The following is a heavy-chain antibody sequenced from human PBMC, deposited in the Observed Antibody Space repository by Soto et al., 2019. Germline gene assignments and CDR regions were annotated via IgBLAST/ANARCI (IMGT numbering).Heavy chain of an antibody. CDR3: ARAYSSGPLDV. CDR2: IYSGGST. V-gene: IGHV3-53*01. J-gene: IGHJ6*02. D-gene: IGHD3-22*01. CDR1: GFTVSSNY. Sequence: SLRLSCAASGFTVSSNYMSWVRQAPGKGLEWVSVIYSGGSTYYADSVKGRFTISRDNSKNTLYLQMNSLRAEDTAVYYCARAYSSGPLDVWGQGTTVTVSS.